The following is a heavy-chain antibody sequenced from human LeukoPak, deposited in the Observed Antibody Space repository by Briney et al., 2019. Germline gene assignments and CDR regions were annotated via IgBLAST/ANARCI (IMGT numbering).Heavy chain of an antibody. Sequence: QSGGSLRLSCAASGFTFSSYGMHWVRQAPGKGLEWVSAISGSGGSTYYADSVKGRFTISRDNAKNSLYLQMNSLRAEDTAVYYCARALGDYGDYDYWGQGTLVTVSS. V-gene: IGHV3-23*01. J-gene: IGHJ4*02. CDR2: ISGSGGST. D-gene: IGHD4-17*01. CDR1: GFTFSSYG. CDR3: ARALGDYGDYDY.